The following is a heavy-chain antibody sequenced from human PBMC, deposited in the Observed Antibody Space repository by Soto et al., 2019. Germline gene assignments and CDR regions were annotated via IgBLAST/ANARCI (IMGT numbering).Heavy chain of an antibody. J-gene: IGHJ4*02. Sequence: QVQLVQSGADVKKPGASVKVSCKTSGYNFIENAVHWVRQAPGQGLEWMGWINCDNGNTKYSRKTQGRLTSSRDKSATTVYMELSALTSEDTAVYFCARDDVGSAWPYWGQGTLVSVSS. V-gene: IGHV1-3*01. CDR2: INCDNGNT. D-gene: IGHD6-19*01. CDR1: GYNFIENA. CDR3: ARDDVGSAWPY.